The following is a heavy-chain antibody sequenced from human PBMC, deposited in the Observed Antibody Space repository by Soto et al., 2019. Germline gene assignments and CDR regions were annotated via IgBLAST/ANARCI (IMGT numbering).Heavy chain of an antibody. V-gene: IGHV3-23*01. J-gene: IGHJ6*02. CDR1: GFTFSSYA. CDR3: AKLVELGKTRYYYGMDV. D-gene: IGHD6-6*01. Sequence: GGSLRLSCAASGFTFSSYAMSWVRQAPGKGLEWVSAISGSGGSTYYADSVKDRFTISRDNSKNTLYLQMNSLRAEDTAVYYCAKLVELGKTRYYYGMDVWGQGTTVTVSS. CDR2: ISGSGGST.